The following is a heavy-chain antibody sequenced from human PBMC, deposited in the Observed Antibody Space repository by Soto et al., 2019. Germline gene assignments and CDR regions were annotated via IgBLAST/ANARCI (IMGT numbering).Heavy chain of an antibody. CDR3: ARDSGFLEWLLEPYYYYGMDV. V-gene: IGHV1-46*01. Sequence: ALVKVSCKASGYTFTSYYMHWVRQAPGQGLEWMGIINPSGGSTSYAQKFQGRVTMTRDTSTSTVYMELSSLRSEDTAVYYCARDSGFLEWLLEPYYYYGMDVWGQGTTVTVSS. J-gene: IGHJ6*02. D-gene: IGHD3-3*01. CDR1: GYTFTSYY. CDR2: INPSGGST.